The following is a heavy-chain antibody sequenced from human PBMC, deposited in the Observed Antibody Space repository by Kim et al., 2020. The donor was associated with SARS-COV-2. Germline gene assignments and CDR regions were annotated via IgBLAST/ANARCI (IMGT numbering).Heavy chain of an antibody. J-gene: IGHJ4*02. CDR2: RS. Sequence: RSYYADSVKGRFTISREHSKNTLYLQMDSLRAEDTAVYYWAKDQGSGWSHWGQGTLVTVSS. D-gene: IGHD6-19*01. CDR3: AKDQGSGWSH. V-gene: IGHV3-23*01.